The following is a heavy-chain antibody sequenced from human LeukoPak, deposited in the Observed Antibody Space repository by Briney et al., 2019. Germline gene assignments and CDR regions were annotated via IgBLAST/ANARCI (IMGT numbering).Heavy chain of an antibody. V-gene: IGHV3-23*01. J-gene: IGHJ4*02. CDR1: GFTFSSYA. Sequence: PGGSLRLSCAASGFTFSSYAMSWVRQAPGKGLEWVSAISGSGGSTYYADSVKGRFTISRDNSKNTLYLQMNSLRAEDTAVYYCAKDGDRAYYYDSSGYYPDYWGQGTLVTVSS. CDR3: AKDGDRAYYYDSSGYYPDY. CDR2: ISGSGGST. D-gene: IGHD3-22*01.